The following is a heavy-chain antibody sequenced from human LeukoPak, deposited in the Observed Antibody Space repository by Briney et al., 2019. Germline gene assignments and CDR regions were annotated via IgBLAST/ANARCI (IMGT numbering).Heavy chain of an antibody. CDR2: IIPILGIA. CDR1: GGTFSSYA. J-gene: IGHJ4*02. D-gene: IGHD6-19*01. V-gene: IGHV1-69*04. Sequence: GASVKVSCKASGGTFSSYAISWVRQAPGQGLEWMGKIIPILGIANYAQKFQGRVTITADKSTSTAYMELSSLRSEDTAVYYCARARDPGSAVPASGFWGQGTLVTVSS. CDR3: ARARDPGSAVPASGF.